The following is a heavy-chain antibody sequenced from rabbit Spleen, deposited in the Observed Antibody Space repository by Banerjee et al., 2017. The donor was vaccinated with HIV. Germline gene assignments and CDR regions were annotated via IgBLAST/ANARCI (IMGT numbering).Heavy chain of an antibody. CDR1: GFSFSSSYY. V-gene: IGHV1S45*01. D-gene: IGHD6-1*01. CDR3: ARDSIGAATLWDYLNL. Sequence: QEQLVESGGGLVQPEGSLTLTCTASGFSFSSSYYMCWVRQAPGKGLEWIACIRAGSSGSTYYASWAKGRFTISRSTSLNTVTLQMNGLTAADTATYFCARDSIGAATLWDYLNLWGPGTLVTVS. CDR2: IRAGSSGST. J-gene: IGHJ4*01.